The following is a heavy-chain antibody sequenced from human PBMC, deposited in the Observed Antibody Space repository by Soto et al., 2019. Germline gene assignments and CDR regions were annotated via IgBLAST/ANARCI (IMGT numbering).Heavy chain of an antibody. CDR2: ISSSGIRT. V-gene: IGHV3-23*01. D-gene: IGHD3-3*01. CDR1: GFTFANFG. J-gene: IGHJ4*02. CDR3: EKVAKYGVVVEYFDS. Sequence: PGGSLRLACGTSGFTFANFGMGWGRQAPGKGLYWVSGISSSGIRTYYADSVKGRFTISRDNSKNTLYLQMDSLRGDDTAVYYCEKVAKYGVVVEYFDSWGQGALVTVSS.